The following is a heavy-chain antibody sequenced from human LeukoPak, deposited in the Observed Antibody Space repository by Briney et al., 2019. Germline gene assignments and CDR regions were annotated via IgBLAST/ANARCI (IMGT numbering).Heavy chain of an antibody. CDR2: ISSSGSTI. D-gene: IGHD6-19*01. J-gene: IGHJ5*02. CDR3: ASSGWYSTPNWFDP. CDR1: GFTFSDYY. Sequence: GGSLRLSCAASGFTFSDYYMSWIRQAPGKGLEWVSYISSSGSTIYYADSVKGRFTMSRDNAKNSLYLQMNSLRAEDTAMYYCASSGWYSTPNWFDPWGQGTLVIVSS. V-gene: IGHV3-11*04.